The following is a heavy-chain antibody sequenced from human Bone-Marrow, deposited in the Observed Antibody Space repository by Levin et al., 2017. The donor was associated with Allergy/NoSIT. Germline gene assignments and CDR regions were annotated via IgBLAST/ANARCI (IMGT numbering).Heavy chain of an antibody. V-gene: IGHV4-34*01. J-gene: IGHJ3*02. CDR2: ISDSGST. CDR3: ARINHYTLGSDEAFDI. D-gene: IGHD3-10*01. Sequence: SQTLSLTCAVYGGSFSDYYWSWIRQPPGKGLEWIGEISDSGSTNHNPSLKSRVTMSVDTSKNQFSVKLSSVTAADTAVYYCARINHYTLGSDEAFDIWGQGTMVTVSS. CDR1: GGSFSDYY.